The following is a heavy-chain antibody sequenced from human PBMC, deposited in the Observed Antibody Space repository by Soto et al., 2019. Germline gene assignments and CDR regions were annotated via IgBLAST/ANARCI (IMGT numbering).Heavy chain of an antibody. J-gene: IGHJ6*02. CDR2: ISYDGSNK. CDR1: GFTFSSYA. D-gene: IGHD1-26*01. CDR3: ARVLRPHYYYYYYGMDV. V-gene: IGHV3-30-3*01. Sequence: GGSLRLSCAASGFTFSSYAMHSVRQAPGKGLEWVAVISYDGSNKYYADSVKGRFTISRDNSKNTLYLQMNSLRAEDTAVYYCARVLRPHYYYYYYGMDVWGQGTTVTVSS.